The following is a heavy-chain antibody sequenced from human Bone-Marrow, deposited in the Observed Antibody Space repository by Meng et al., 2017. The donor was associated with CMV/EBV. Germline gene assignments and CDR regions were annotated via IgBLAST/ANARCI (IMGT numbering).Heavy chain of an antibody. D-gene: IGHD6-6*01. J-gene: IGHJ6*02. CDR2: ISSSSSYI. Sequence: GGSLRLSCAASGFTFSSYSMNWVRQAPGKGLEWVSSISSSSSYIYYADSVKGRFTISRDNSKNSLYLQMNSLRAEDTAVYYCARVWVGYSSSVGYYYYYGMDVWGQGTTVTVSS. CDR1: GFTFSSYS. V-gene: IGHV3-21*01. CDR3: ARVWVGYSSSVGYYYYYGMDV.